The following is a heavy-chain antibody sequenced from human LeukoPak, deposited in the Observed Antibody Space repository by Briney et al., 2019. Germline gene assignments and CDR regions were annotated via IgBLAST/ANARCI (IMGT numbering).Heavy chain of an antibody. D-gene: IGHD3-10*01. J-gene: IGHJ4*02. CDR2: IYYSGST. Sequence: SETLSLTCTVSGGSISSSSYYWGWIRQPPGKGLEWIGSIYYSGSTYYNPSLKSRVTISVDTSKNQFSLKLSSVTAADTAVYYCARQGSGSYYYSDYWGQGTLVTVSS. CDR1: GGSISSSSYY. CDR3: ARQGSGSYYYSDY. V-gene: IGHV4-39*01.